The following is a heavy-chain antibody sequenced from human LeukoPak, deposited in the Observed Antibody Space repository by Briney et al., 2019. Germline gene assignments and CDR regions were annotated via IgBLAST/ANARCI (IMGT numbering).Heavy chain of an antibody. V-gene: IGHV1-69*05. Sequence: ASVKVSCKSSGGIVNNFAISWVRQAPGQGLEWLGGILPIYATANYAQKFQGRVTMTRNTSISTAYMELSSLRSEDTAVYYCAREGAYYSWGQGTLVTVSS. J-gene: IGHJ4*02. CDR2: ILPIYATA. D-gene: IGHD3-16*01. CDR3: AREGAYYS. CDR1: GGIVNNFA.